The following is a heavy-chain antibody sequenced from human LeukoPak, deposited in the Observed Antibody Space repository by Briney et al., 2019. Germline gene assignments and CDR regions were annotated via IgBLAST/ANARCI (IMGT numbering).Heavy chain of an antibody. Sequence: GGSLRLSCAASGFTFTNYAMHWVRQAPGKGLEWVAIISYDRYNEYYADSVKGRFTISRDNSKNTLYLQVNSLRPDDTAVYYCARDPDSSGWYRFDYWGQGTLVTVSS. CDR2: ISYDRYNE. D-gene: IGHD6-19*01. J-gene: IGHJ4*02. CDR1: GFTFTNYA. V-gene: IGHV3-30-3*01. CDR3: ARDPDSSGWYRFDY.